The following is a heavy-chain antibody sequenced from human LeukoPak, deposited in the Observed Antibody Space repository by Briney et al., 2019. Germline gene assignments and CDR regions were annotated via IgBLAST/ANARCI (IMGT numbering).Heavy chain of an antibody. CDR1: GLTFSNAW. D-gene: IGHD6-13*01. CDR2: IESNPDGGRA. CDR3: TTDRMYSLPGY. J-gene: IGHJ4*02. Sequence: PGGSLRLSCTASGLTFSNAWMTWVRQAPGKGLEWVGRIESNPDGGRADYAAPVKGRFTISRDDSKNTLYLEMNGLQTEDTGFYYCTTDRMYSLPGYWGQGTLVTVSS. V-gene: IGHV3-15*04.